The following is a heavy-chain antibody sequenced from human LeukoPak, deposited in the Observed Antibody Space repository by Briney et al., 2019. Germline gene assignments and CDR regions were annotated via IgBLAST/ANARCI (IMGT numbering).Heavy chain of an antibody. CDR3: ARFHPNWGLDY. D-gene: IGHD7-27*01. CDR2: IYTSGST. Sequence: SQTLSLTCTVSGGSISSGNYWSWIRQPAGKGLEWIGRIYTSGSTNYNPSLKSRVTISVDTSKNQFSLKLSSVTAADTAVYYCARFHPNWGLDYWSQGILVTVSS. J-gene: IGHJ4*02. CDR1: GGSISSGNY. V-gene: IGHV4-61*02.